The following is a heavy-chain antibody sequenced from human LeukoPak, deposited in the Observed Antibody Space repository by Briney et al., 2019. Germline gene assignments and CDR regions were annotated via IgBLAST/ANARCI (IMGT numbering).Heavy chain of an antibody. D-gene: IGHD1-14*01. J-gene: IGHJ4*02. CDR3: ARAYRGPLDY. Sequence: PGGSLRLSCAASGFTFSSYAMHWVRQAPGKGLEYVSAISSNGGSTYYANSVKDRFTISRDNSKNTLYLQMGSLRAEDMAVYYCARAYRGPLDYWGQGTLVTVSS. CDR2: ISSNGGST. V-gene: IGHV3-64*01. CDR1: GFTFSSYA.